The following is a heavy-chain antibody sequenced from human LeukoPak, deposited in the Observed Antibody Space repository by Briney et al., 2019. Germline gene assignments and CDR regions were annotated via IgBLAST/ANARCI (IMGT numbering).Heavy chain of an antibody. CDR2: IDPRGDT. J-gene: IGHJ4*03. CDR3: ARGATISETGYFDF. CDR1: GGSFSRYY. Sequence: SETLSLTCAVYGGSFSRYYWSWIRQSPGQGLEWIAEIDPRGDTNYNPSVKSRVTISVDTSKNQFSLKVRSLSAADTALYYCARGATISETGYFDFWGQGTLVTVSS. V-gene: IGHV4-34*01. D-gene: IGHD5-24*01.